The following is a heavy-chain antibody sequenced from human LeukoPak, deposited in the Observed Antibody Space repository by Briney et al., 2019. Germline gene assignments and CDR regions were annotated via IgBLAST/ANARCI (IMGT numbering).Heavy chain of an antibody. J-gene: IGHJ6*02. CDR2: ISSSSSYI. Sequence: GGSLRLSCEASGFTFSSYSMNWVRQAPGKGLEWVSSISSSSSYIYYADSVKGRFTISRDNAKNSLYLQMNSLRAEDTAVYYCARDLGMGERFLEWLSRSYGMDVWGQGTTVTVSS. V-gene: IGHV3-21*01. CDR3: ARDLGMGERFLEWLSRSYGMDV. D-gene: IGHD3-3*01. CDR1: GFTFSSYS.